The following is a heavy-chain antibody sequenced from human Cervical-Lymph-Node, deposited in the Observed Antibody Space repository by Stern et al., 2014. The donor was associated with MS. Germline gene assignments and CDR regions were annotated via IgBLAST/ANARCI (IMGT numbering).Heavy chain of an antibody. Sequence: EVQLVRSGAEVKKPGESLKISCKGFGYSFPNYWIGWVRQLPGKGLEWMGIIYPGDFDTRYSPSFRGQVIISADKSISTAYLQWSSLTASDSAMYYCARASWQFLDPYNFDYWGQGTLVTVSS. CDR1: GYSFPNYW. D-gene: IGHD3/OR15-3a*01. CDR3: ARASWQFLDPYNFDY. J-gene: IGHJ4*02. V-gene: IGHV5-51*03. CDR2: IYPGDFDT.